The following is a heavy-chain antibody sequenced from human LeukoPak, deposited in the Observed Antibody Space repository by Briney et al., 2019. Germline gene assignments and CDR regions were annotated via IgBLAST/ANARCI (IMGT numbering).Heavy chain of an antibody. D-gene: IGHD2-2*01. Sequence: GGSLRLSCAASGFTFSSYSMIWVRQAPGKGLEWVSSISSSSSYIYYADSVKGRFTISRDNAKNSLYLQMNSLRAEDTAVYYCAREGCSTTSCEFDYWGQGTLVTVSS. CDR3: AREGCSTTSCEFDY. V-gene: IGHV3-21*01. CDR2: ISSSSSYI. CDR1: GFTFSSYS. J-gene: IGHJ4*02.